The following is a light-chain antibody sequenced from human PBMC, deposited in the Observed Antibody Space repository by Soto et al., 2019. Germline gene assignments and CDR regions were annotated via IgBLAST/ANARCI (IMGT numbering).Light chain of an antibody. Sequence: QSALTQPASVSGSPGQSITISCTGTSSDVGGYNYVSWYQQHPGKAPKLMIYDVSNRPSGVSNRFSGSKSGNTASLTISGLQAEDEADYYCSSYTSSSVGVFGGWTKLTVL. CDR3: SSYTSSSVGV. CDR2: DVS. J-gene: IGLJ3*02. CDR1: SSDVGGYNY. V-gene: IGLV2-14*01.